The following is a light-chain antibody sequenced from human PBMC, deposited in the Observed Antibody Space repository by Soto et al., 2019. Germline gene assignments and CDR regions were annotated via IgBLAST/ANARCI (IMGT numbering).Light chain of an antibody. Sequence: EIVVTQSPGTLSLSPWEISTLSCRASQSVSSSYLAGYQKKPGEAPRLLIYDASNRATGIPARCSGSGSGTDFTLTISSLEPEDFAVYYCQQRGDWPPITFGQGTRLE. V-gene: IGKV3D-20*02. CDR2: DAS. CDR3: QQRGDWPPIT. CDR1: QSVSSSY. J-gene: IGKJ5*01.